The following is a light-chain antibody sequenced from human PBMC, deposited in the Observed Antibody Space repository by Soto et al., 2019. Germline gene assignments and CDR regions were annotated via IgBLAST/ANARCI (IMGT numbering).Light chain of an antibody. CDR3: AAWDDSLRGPV. CDR2: RSN. CDR1: SSNIGSNY. V-gene: IGLV1-47*01. J-gene: IGLJ2*01. Sequence: QSLLTQPPSASGTPGQRVTISCSGSSSNIGSNYVYWYQQLPGTAPKVLIYRSNQRPSGVPDRFSGSKSGTSASLAISGLRSEDEADYYCAAWDDSLRGPVFGGGTKLTVL.